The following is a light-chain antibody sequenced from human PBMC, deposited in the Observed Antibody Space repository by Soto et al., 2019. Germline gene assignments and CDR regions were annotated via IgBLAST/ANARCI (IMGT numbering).Light chain of an antibody. CDR3: QQYNNWPRT. V-gene: IGKV3-15*01. Sequence: EIVMPQSPATLSVSPAERATLSCMASPSISGNVAWYQQKPGQAPRLLIFGPSTRATGIPARFSGSGSGTEFPLTINSVQSEDFAVYYCQQYNNWPRTFAQGPKVEIK. CDR2: GPS. CDR1: PSISGN. J-gene: IGKJ1*01.